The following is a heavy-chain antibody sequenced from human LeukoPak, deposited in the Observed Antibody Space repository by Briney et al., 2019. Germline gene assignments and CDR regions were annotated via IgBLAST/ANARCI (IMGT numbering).Heavy chain of an antibody. V-gene: IGHV3-33*08. J-gene: IGHJ3*02. Sequence: GGSLRLSCAASGFTFSNYGMHWVRQVPGKGLEWVAAIWFDGIRKYYADSVKGRLPISRDNSKNTLYLQMNSLRAEDTAVYYCARDLEDSSPFGAFDMWGQGTMVTVSS. CDR2: IWFDGIRK. CDR1: GFTFSNYG. CDR3: ARDLEDSSPFGAFDM. D-gene: IGHD3-22*01.